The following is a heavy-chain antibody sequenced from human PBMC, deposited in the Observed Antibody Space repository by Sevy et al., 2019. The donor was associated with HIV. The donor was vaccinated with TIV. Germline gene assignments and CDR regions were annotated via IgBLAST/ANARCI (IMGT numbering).Heavy chain of an antibody. CDR1: GFTFGDYA. CDR3: TRPLATADTPEYFFDY. V-gene: IGHV3-49*03. D-gene: IGHD5-12*01. Sequence: GGSLRLSCTSSGFTFGDYAMSWFRQAPGKGLEWVAFIRRNSHEPYGGTTEYAASVKGRFTISRDDSKSIAYLKMNSLKTGDTAVYYCTRPLATADTPEYFFDYWGQGILVTVSS. CDR2: IRRNSHEPYGGTT. J-gene: IGHJ4*02.